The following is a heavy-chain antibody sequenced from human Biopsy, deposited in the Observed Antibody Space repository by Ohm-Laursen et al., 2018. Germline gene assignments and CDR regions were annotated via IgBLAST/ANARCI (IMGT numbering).Heavy chain of an antibody. Sequence: SLRLSCAASGFTFSDYYMIWVRQAPGRGLEWVSYISGSGTLIYYRDSVKGRFTISRDSAKNSLYLQMDSLRAEDTAVYYCARKNYGDYEVPYSYGMDVWGLGTTVTVSS. CDR2: ISGSGTLI. J-gene: IGHJ6*02. CDR1: GFTFSDYY. CDR3: ARKNYGDYEVPYSYGMDV. D-gene: IGHD4-17*01. V-gene: IGHV3-11*01.